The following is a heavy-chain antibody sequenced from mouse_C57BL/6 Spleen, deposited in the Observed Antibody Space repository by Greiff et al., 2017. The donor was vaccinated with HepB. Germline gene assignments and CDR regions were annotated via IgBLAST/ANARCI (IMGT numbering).Heavy chain of an antibody. CDR3: AREEYGNYWYFDV. CDR2: INPSTGGT. J-gene: IGHJ1*03. Sequence: EVKLQESGPELVKPGASVKISCKASGYSFTGYYMNWVKQSPEKSLEWIGEINPSTGGTTYNQKFKAKATLTVDKSSSTAYMQLKSLTSEDSAVYYCAREEYGNYWYFDVWGTGTTVTVSS. V-gene: IGHV1-42*01. D-gene: IGHD2-10*02. CDR1: GYSFTGYY.